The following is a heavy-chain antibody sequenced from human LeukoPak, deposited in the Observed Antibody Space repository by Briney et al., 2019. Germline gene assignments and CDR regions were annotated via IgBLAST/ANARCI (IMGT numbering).Heavy chain of an antibody. V-gene: IGHV1-46*01. CDR3: ARDHRAYCGGDCSPSY. J-gene: IGHJ4*02. CDR1: GYTFTSYY. CDR2: INPSGGST. Sequence: ASVKVSCKASGYTFTSYYMHWVRQAPGQGLEWMGIINPSGGSTSYAQKFQGRVTMTRDMSTSTVYMELSSLRSEDTAVYYCARDHRAYCGGDCSPSYWGQGTLVTVSS. D-gene: IGHD2-21*02.